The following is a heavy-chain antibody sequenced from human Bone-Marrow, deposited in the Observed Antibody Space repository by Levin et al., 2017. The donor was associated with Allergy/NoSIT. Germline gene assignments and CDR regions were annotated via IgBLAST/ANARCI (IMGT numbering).Heavy chain of an antibody. J-gene: IGHJ4*02. Sequence: SETLSLTCTVSGGSISNNNYYWGWIRQPPGKGLEWIGTIYHSGSASYSPSLKSRATISVDTSKNQFSLRLPFVTAADTAMYFCAKRRGLGYTFDHWGQGTLVTVSS. D-gene: IGHD1-1*01. V-gene: IGHV4-39*01. CDR3: AKRRGLGYTFDH. CDR2: IYHSGSA. CDR1: GGSISNNNYY.